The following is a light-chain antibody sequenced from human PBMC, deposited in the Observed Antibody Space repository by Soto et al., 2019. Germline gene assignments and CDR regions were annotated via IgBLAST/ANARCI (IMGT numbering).Light chain of an antibody. CDR1: SSDIGGYNY. Sequence: SALTQPASVSGSPGQSITISCTGGSSDIGGYNYVSWFQQHPGKAPKLMIYEVTKRPSGVSDRFSGSKSDNTASLTISGLQAEDEGDYYCCSYAGDYMFVFGTGTKLTVL. J-gene: IGLJ1*01. CDR2: EVT. CDR3: CSYAGDYMFV. V-gene: IGLV2-23*02.